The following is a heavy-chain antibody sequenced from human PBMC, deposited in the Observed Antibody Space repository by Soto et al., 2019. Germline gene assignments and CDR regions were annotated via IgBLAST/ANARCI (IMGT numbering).Heavy chain of an antibody. CDR1: GYTFTSYD. V-gene: IGHV1-8*01. Sequence: GASVKVSCKASGYTFTSYDINWVRQATGQGLERMGWMNPNSGNTGYAQKFQGRVTMTRNTSISTAYMELSSLRSEDTAVFYCATGYYDFWSIPDAFDIWGQGTMVTVSS. CDR3: ATGYYDFWSIPDAFDI. J-gene: IGHJ3*02. CDR2: MNPNSGNT. D-gene: IGHD3-3*01.